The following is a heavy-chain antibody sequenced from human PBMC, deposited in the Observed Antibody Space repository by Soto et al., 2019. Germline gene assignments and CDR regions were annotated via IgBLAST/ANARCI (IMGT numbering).Heavy chain of an antibody. Sequence: GGSLRLSCAASGFTFSSYGMHWVRQAPGKGLEWVAVIWYDGSNKYYADSVKGRFTISRDNSKNTLYLQMNSLRAEDTAVYYCARDLIVVVPAAIDYYYYYGMDVWGQGTTVTVSS. CDR2: IWYDGSNK. CDR1: GFTFSSYG. CDR3: ARDLIVVVPAAIDYYYYYGMDV. J-gene: IGHJ6*02. D-gene: IGHD2-2*01. V-gene: IGHV3-33*01.